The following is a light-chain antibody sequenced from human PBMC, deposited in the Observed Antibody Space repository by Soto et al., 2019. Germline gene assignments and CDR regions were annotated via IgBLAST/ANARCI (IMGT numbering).Light chain of an antibody. CDR2: DAS. Sequence: EIVLTQSPATLSLSTGERATLSCRASQSVSKCLAWYQQKPGQAPRLLIYDASNRATGIPARFSGSGSGTDFTLTISRLEPEDFAVYYCQQRSDWPPWTFGQGTKVEI. V-gene: IGKV3-11*01. CDR1: QSVSKC. CDR3: QQRSDWPPWT. J-gene: IGKJ1*01.